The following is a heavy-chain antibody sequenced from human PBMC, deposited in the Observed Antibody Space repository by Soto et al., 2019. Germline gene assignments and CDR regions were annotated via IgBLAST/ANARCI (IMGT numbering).Heavy chain of an antibody. CDR1: GGSFSGYY. J-gene: IGHJ6*02. D-gene: IGHD3-16*01. V-gene: IGHV4-34*01. CDR3: ARGGLGGRNYYYGMDV. CDR2: INHSGST. Sequence: PSETLSLTCAVYGGSFSGYYWSWIRKAPGKGLEWIGGINHSGSTNYNPSLKSRVTISVDTSKNQFSLKLSSVTAADTAVYYCARGGLGGRNYYYGMDVWGQGTTVTVS.